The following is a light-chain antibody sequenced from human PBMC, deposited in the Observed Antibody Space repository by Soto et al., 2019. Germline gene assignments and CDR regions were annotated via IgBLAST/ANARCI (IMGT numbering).Light chain of an antibody. CDR2: EVV. Sequence: QSALTQPPSASGSPGQSVTISCTGTKNDIGVYDFVSWYQHHPGKAPRLIIYEVVQRPSGVPDRFSGSKSGNTASLTVSGLQAADEADYFCKSYAGSNTYVFGSGTQVT. CDR1: KNDIGVYDF. J-gene: IGLJ1*01. CDR3: KSYAGSNTYV. V-gene: IGLV2-8*01.